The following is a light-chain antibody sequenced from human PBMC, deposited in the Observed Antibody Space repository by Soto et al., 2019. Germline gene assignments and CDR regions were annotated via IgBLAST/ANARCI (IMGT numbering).Light chain of an antibody. V-gene: IGLV2-14*01. J-gene: IGLJ1*01. CDR3: SSYTSSSTLV. CDR2: EVS. CDR1: SSDVVAYNY. Sequence: QSVLTQPASVSGSPGPSITISCTGTSSDVVAYNYVSWYQQHPGKAPKLMIYEVSHRPSGVSNRFSGSKSGNTASLTISGLQAEDEADYYCSSYTSSSTLVFGTGTKVTVL.